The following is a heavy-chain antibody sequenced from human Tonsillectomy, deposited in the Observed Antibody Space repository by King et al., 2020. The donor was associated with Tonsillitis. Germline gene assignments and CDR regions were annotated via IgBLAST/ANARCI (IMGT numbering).Heavy chain of an antibody. V-gene: IGHV3-48*01. J-gene: IGHJ5*02. CDR2: ISSSSSTI. Sequence: VQLVESGGGLVQPGGSLRLSCAASGFTFSSYSMNLVRQAPGKGLEWVSYISSSSSTIYYADSVKGRFTISRDNAKNSLYLQMNSLRAEDTAVYYCARTYYYDSSGYYGPWGQGTLVTVSS. D-gene: IGHD3-22*01. CDR1: GFTFSSYS. CDR3: ARTYYYDSSGYYGP.